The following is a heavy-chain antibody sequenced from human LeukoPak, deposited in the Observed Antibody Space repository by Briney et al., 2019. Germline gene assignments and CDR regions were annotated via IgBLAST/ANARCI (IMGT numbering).Heavy chain of an antibody. D-gene: IGHD3-3*01. CDR1: GGPISSGSYY. Sequence: SETLSLTCTVSGGPISSGSYYWSWIRQPAGKGLEWIGRIYTSGSTNYNPSLKSRVTISVDTSKNQFSLKLSSVTAADTAVYYCASGHDFWSVPLDAFDIWGQGTMVTVSS. J-gene: IGHJ3*02. V-gene: IGHV4-61*02. CDR2: IYTSGST. CDR3: ASGHDFWSVPLDAFDI.